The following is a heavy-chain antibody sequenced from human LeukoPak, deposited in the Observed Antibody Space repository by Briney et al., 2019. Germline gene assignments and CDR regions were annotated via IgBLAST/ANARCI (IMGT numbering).Heavy chain of an antibody. V-gene: IGHV3-23*01. CDR2: ISGSGGST. CDR1: GFTFSSYA. D-gene: IGHD4-23*01. Sequence: GGSLRLSCAAFGFTFSSYARSWVRQAPGKGLEWISAISGSGGSTYYADSVKGRFTISRDNSKNTLYLQMNSLRAEDTAVYYCAKAVFPTTVVTPDWFDPWGPGTLVTVSS. CDR3: AKAVFPTTVVTPDWFDP. J-gene: IGHJ5*02.